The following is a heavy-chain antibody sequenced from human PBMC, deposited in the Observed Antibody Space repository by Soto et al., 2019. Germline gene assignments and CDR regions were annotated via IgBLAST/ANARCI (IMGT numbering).Heavy chain of an antibody. Sequence: QVQLQESGPGLVKPSQTLSLTCTVSGGSISSGGYYWSWIRQHPGKGLEGIGYIYYSGSTYYNPSLKSRVTISVDTSKNQFSLKLSSVTAADTAVYYCARDSSSWFLGDGMDVWGQGTTVTVSS. CDR1: GGSISSGGYY. V-gene: IGHV4-31*03. CDR3: ARDSSSWFLGDGMDV. J-gene: IGHJ6*02. CDR2: IYYSGST. D-gene: IGHD6-13*01.